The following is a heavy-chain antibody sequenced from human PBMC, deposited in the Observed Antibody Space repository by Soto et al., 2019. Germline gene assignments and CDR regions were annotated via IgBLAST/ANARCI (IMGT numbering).Heavy chain of an antibody. J-gene: IGHJ3*02. CDR1: GGSISSSSYY. CDR2: IYYSGST. CDR3: ANTGQQLPPGAFDI. D-gene: IGHD6-13*01. V-gene: IGHV4-39*01. Sequence: SETLSLTCTVSGGSISSSSYYWGWIRQPPGKGLEWIGSIYYSGSTYYNPSLKSRVTISVDTSKNQFSLKLSSVTAADTAVYYCANTGQQLPPGAFDIWGQGTMVTVSS.